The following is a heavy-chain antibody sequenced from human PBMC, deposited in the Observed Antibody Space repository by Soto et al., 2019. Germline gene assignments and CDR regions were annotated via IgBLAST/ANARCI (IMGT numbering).Heavy chain of an antibody. CDR1: GDSINNYY. V-gene: IGHV4-59*01. CDR2: IYDSGST. CDR3: ARGTKYYYQGMDV. J-gene: IGHJ6*02. Sequence: PSETLSLTCTVSGDSINNYYWTWIRQPPGKGLEWIGYIYDSGSTSYNPSLKSRLTTSVDTSKNQFSLKLKSVTAADTAVYYCARGTKYYYQGMDVWGQGTTVTVSS.